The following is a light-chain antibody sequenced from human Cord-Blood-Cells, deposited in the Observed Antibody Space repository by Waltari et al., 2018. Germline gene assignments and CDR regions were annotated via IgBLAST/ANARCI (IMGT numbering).Light chain of an antibody. CDR2: DVS. Sequence: QSALTQPASVSGSPGQSITISCTGTSSDVGGSNHVSWYQQHPGKAPKLMIYDVSKRPSGVSNRFSGSKSGNTASLTISGLQAEDEADYYCSSYTSSSSWVFGGGTKLTVL. V-gene: IGLV2-14*01. J-gene: IGLJ3*02. CDR3: SSYTSSSSWV. CDR1: SSDVGGSNH.